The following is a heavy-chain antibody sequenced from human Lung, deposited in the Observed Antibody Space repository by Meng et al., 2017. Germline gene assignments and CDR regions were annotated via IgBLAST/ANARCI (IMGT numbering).Heavy chain of an antibody. CDR2: IDPKSGDT. Sequence: QVQVVQSVAEVKKPGASVKVSLKPSGYNFPDYWLHWVRRAPGQGLEWMGRIDPKSGDTHYAQRFQGRVTMTGDTSISTAYMELSGLRSDDTAMYYCVRDEDISSAGKLFGDYWGQGTLVTVSS. J-gene: IGHJ4*02. CDR1: GYNFPDYW. D-gene: IGHD6-13*01. CDR3: VRDEDISSAGKLFGDY. V-gene: IGHV1-2*06.